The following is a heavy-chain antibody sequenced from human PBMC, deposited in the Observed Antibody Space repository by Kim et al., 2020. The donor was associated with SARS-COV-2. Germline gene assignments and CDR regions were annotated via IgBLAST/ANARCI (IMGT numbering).Heavy chain of an antibody. CDR3: TSGPYYYDSAAYYHDY. CDR1: GLTFGDYA. V-gene: IGHV3-49*03. J-gene: IGHJ4*02. CDR2: IRSKRYGETT. Sequence: GGSLRLSCTTSGLTFGDYAMSWFRQAPGKGLEWVAFIRSKRYGETTEYAASVKGRFTISRDDSKRIAYLQMNGLKTEDTAVYYSTSGPYYYDSAAYYHDYWGQGTLVTVSS. D-gene: IGHD3-22*01.